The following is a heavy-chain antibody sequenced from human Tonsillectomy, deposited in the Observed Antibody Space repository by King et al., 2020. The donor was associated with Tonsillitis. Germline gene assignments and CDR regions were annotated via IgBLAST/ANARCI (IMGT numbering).Heavy chain of an antibody. J-gene: IGHJ4*02. D-gene: IGHD3-10*01. V-gene: IGHV1-58*02. CDR1: GFAFTSSA. CDR3: AAEYYRSGSYYND. Sequence: QLVQSGPEVKKPGTSVKVSCKASGFAFTSSAMQWVRQARGRRLEWIGWIVVGSGNTNYAQNFQERVTITRDMSTSTAYMELGSLRSEDTGVYYCAAEYYRSGSYYNDWGQGTLVTVSP. CDR2: IVVGSGNT.